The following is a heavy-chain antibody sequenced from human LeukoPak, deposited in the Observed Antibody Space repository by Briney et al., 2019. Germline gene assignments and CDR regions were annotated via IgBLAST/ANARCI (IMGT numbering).Heavy chain of an antibody. V-gene: IGHV1-46*01. Sequence: ASVKVSCKASGYTFTSYYMHWVRQAPGQGLEWMGIINPSGGSTSYAQKFQGRVTMTRDTSTSTVYMKLSSLRSEDTAVYYCARDLRYYYDSSGYYFDYWGQGTLVTVSS. CDR1: GYTFTSYY. D-gene: IGHD3-22*01. J-gene: IGHJ4*02. CDR3: ARDLRYYYDSSGYYFDY. CDR2: INPSGGST.